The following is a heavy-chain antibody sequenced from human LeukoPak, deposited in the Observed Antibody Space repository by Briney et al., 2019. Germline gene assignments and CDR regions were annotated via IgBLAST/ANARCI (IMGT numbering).Heavy chain of an antibody. D-gene: IGHD1-1*01. J-gene: IGHJ4*02. V-gene: IGHV3-66*01. CDR2: VYSVCTT. Sequence: PGGSLRLSCSASGFTVSSNYMNWVRQTPGKGLEWVSLVYSVCTTYYSDSVKGRFTISRDTSKNTFYLQMNSLGAEDTAVYYCARGTKYFFDSWGQGTLVTVSS. CDR3: ARGTKYFFDS. CDR1: GFTVSSNY.